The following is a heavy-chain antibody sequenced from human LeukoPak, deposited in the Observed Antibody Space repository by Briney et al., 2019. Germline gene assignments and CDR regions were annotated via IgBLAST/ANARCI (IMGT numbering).Heavy chain of an antibody. Sequence: GSLRLSCAASGFAFSSYWMSWVRQAPGKGLEWVANIKQDGSETYYVDSVKGRFTISRDNAQNSLYLQMNSLRAEDTAVYYCARDWAIAAAGTPGYWGQGTLVTVSS. CDR1: GFAFSSYW. V-gene: IGHV3-7*01. CDR3: ARDWAIAAAGTPGY. D-gene: IGHD6-13*01. CDR2: IKQDGSET. J-gene: IGHJ4*02.